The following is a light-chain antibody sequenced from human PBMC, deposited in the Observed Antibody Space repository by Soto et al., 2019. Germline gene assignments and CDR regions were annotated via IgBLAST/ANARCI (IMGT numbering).Light chain of an antibody. J-gene: IGKJ1*01. CDR2: GAS. CDR3: QQYNNWRT. CDR1: QSVSSN. Sequence: EIVMTQSPATLSVSPGERATLSCRASQSVSSNLAWYQQKPGRAPRLLIYGASTRATGIPARFSGSGSGTEFTLTISSLQSEDFAVYYRQQYNNWRTFGQGTKVEIK. V-gene: IGKV3-15*01.